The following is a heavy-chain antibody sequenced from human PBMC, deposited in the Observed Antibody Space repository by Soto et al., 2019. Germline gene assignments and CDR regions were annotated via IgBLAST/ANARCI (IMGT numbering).Heavy chain of an antibody. V-gene: IGHV4-39*01. J-gene: IGHJ4*02. D-gene: IGHD4-17*01. CDR1: GGSISSSSYY. Sequence: SETLSLTCTVSGGSISSSSYYWGWIRQPPGKGLEWIGSIYYSGSTYYNPSLKSRVTISVDTSKNQFSLKLSSVTAADTAVYYCARQIRSTTVRTPHKGSFDYWGQGTLVTVSS. CDR3: ARQIRSTTVRTPHKGSFDY. CDR2: IYYSGST.